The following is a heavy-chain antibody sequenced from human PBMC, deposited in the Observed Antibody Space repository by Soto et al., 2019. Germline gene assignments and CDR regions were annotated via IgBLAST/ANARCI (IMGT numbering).Heavy chain of an antibody. CDR2: ISRTSSTI. CDR1: GFTFSSYS. D-gene: IGHD2-15*01. CDR3: ASCTGGNSYSGGFHI. V-gene: IGHV3-48*01. J-gene: IGHJ3*02. Sequence: GGSLRLSCAASGFTFSSYSINWVRQAPGKGLEWVSYISRTSSTIYYVDSVKGRFIISRDNANNSLYLQMNSLRAEDTAVYYCASCTGGNSYSGGFHIWGPGTVVTVS.